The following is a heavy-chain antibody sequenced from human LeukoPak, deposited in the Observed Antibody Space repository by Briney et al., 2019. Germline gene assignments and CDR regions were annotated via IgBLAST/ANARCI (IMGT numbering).Heavy chain of an antibody. CDR2: INHSGST. J-gene: IGHJ5*02. D-gene: IGHD2-2*01. V-gene: IGHV4-34*01. CDR3: ASRKSVPAAPYNWFDP. Sequence: SETLSLTCAVYGGSFSDYYWSWIRQPPGKGLEWIGEINHSGSTNYNPSLKSRVTISVDTSKTQFSLTLSSVTAADTAVYYYASRKSVPAAPYNWFDPWGQGTLVTVSS. CDR1: GGSFSDYY.